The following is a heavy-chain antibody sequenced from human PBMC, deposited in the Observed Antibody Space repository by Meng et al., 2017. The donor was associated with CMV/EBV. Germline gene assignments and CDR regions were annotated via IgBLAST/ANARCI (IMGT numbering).Heavy chain of an antibody. V-gene: IGHV4-34*01. Sequence: YGGSFSGYYWSWIRQPPGKGLEWIGEINHSGSTNYTPSLKSRVTISVDTSKNQFSLKLSSVTAADTAVYYCARGRPPGYSYGGYFDYWGQGTLVTVSS. J-gene: IGHJ4*02. CDR2: INHSGST. CDR3: ARGRPPGYSYGGYFDY. D-gene: IGHD5-18*01. CDR1: GGSFSGYY.